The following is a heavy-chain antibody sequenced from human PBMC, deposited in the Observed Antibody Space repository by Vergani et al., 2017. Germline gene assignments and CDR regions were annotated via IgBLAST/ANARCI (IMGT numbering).Heavy chain of an antibody. CDR1: GGTFSSYA. CDR2: IIPIFGTA. CDR3: ARDNFWSGYSSRSDDY. D-gene: IGHD3-3*01. Sequence: QVQLVQSGAEVKKPGSSVKVSCKASGGTFSSYAISWVRQAPGQGLEWMGGIIPIFGTANYAQKFKGRVTITADKSTSTAYMELSSLRSEDTAVYYCARDNFWSGYSSRSDDYWGQGTLVTVSS. V-gene: IGHV1-69*06. J-gene: IGHJ4*02.